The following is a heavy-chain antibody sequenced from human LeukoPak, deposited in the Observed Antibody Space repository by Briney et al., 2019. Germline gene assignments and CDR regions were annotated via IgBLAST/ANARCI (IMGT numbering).Heavy chain of an antibody. Sequence: GGSLRLSCVASGFTFSSYSMNWVRQAPGKGLEWVSFISSSRSYIYYADSVKGRFTISRDNAKNSLYLQMNSLRAEDTAVYYCARFIAAPYYFDYWGRGTLVTVSS. CDR3: ARFIAAPYYFDY. CDR2: ISSSRSYI. CDR1: GFTFSSYS. D-gene: IGHD6-13*01. V-gene: IGHV3-21*01. J-gene: IGHJ4*02.